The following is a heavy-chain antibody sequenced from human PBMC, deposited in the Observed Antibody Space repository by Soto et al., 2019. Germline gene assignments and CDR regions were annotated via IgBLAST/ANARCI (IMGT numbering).Heavy chain of an antibody. J-gene: IGHJ4*02. V-gene: IGHV1-18*01. CDR1: GYAFSHYG. Sequence: GASVKVSCKASGYAFSHYGFSWVRQAPGQGLEWMGRIGAYNGNTNYAQQLQGRVTMTTDTSTSTAYMELRSLRSDDTAVYFCARDLDGSVSYYTDYWGQGTLVTVSS. CDR2: IGAYNGNT. D-gene: IGHD3-10*01. CDR3: ARDLDGSVSYYTDY.